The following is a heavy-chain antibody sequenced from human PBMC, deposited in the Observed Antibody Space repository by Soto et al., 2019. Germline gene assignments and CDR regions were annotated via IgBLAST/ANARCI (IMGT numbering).Heavy chain of an antibody. CDR1: GFAFSKYG. CDR2: IWYDGSIK. CDR3: ARDMGFSDY. D-gene: IGHD3-10*01. Sequence: GGSLRLSCAASGFAFSKYGMYWVRQAPGKGLEWVAVIWYDGSIKYYADSVKGRLTISRDNSKNTLYLQMSSLRAEDTAVYYCARDMGFSDYWGQGTLVTV. J-gene: IGHJ4*02. V-gene: IGHV3-33*07.